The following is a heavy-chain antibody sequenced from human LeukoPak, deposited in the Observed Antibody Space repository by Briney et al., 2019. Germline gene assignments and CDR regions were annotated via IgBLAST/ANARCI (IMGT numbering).Heavy chain of an antibody. Sequence: GGSLRLSCAASGFTFSTCNMNWVRQAPGKGLEWVSSISTSGSSTFYAVSMKGRFTISRDNAKSSLYLQMSSLRAEDTAVYYCAREPGNNGDLDYWGQGTLVTVSS. V-gene: IGHV3-21*01. CDR3: AREPGNNGDLDY. CDR1: GFTFSTCN. CDR2: ISTSGSST. D-gene: IGHD4-17*01. J-gene: IGHJ4*02.